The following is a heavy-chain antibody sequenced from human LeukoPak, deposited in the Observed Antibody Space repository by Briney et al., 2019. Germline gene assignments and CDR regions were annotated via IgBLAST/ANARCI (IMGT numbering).Heavy chain of an antibody. Sequence: GASVKVSCKASGYTFTGYYMHWVRQAPGQGLEWMGRINPNSGGTNYAQKFQGRVPMTRDTSINTAYMELSSLSSEDTAVYYCARGVDAGFDYWGQGTLVTVSS. CDR3: ARGVDAGFDY. J-gene: IGHJ4*02. CDR2: INPNSGGT. V-gene: IGHV1-2*06. D-gene: IGHD5-24*01. CDR1: GYTFTGYY.